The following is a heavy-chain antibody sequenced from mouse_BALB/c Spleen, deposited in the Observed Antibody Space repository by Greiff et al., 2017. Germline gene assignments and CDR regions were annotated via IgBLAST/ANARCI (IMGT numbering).Heavy chain of an antibody. J-gene: IGHJ4*01. Sequence: VKLQESGAELVRPGTSVKVSCKASGYAFTNYLIEWVKQRPGQGLEWIGVINPGSGGTNYNEKFKGKATLTADKSSSTAYMQLSSLTSDDSAVYFCARQNDYDAAMDYWGQGTSVTVSS. CDR1: GYAFTNYL. D-gene: IGHD2-4*01. CDR2: INPGSGGT. CDR3: ARQNDYDAAMDY. V-gene: IGHV1-54*01.